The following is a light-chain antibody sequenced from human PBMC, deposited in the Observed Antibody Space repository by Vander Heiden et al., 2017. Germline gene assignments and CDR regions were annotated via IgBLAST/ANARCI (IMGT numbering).Light chain of an antibody. V-gene: IGLV2-8*01. CDR1: SVDIGTYNY. Sequence: QSALTQPPSASESPGQPVTISCTGTSVDIGTYNYVFWYQQHPGKAPKLMISEVSKRPSGVPDRFSGSKSGNTASLTVSGLQAEDEADYYCCSYAGSKNWLFGGGTKLTVL. CDR2: EVS. CDR3: CSYAGSKNWL. J-gene: IGLJ2*01.